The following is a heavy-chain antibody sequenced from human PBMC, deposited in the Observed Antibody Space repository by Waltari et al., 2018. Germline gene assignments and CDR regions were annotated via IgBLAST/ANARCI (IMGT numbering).Heavy chain of an antibody. CDR1: GYTLTELS. CDR2: FYPENVET. D-gene: IGHD3-22*01. Sequence: QVQLVQSGAEVKKPGASVKVSCKVSGYTLTELSMHWVRQAPGKGLVWMGGFYPENVETIYAPKFQARVTMTEDTSTDTAYMELSSLRSEDPAVYYCPTGSELIVAGQFDYWGQGTLVTVSS. CDR3: PTGSELIVAGQFDY. V-gene: IGHV1-24*01. J-gene: IGHJ4*02.